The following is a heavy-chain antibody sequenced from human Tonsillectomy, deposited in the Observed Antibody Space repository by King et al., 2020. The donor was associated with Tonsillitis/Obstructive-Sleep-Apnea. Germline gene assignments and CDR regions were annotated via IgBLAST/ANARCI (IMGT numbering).Heavy chain of an antibody. CDR3: ARAGYCSSTSCLGAFDI. D-gene: IGHD2-2*03. J-gene: IGHJ3*02. CDR2: IGTAGDT. V-gene: IGHV3-13*04. Sequence: VQLVESGGGLVQPGGSLRLSCAASGFTFSSYDMHWVRQATGKGLEWVSAIGTAGDTYYPGSVKGRFTISRENAKNSLYLQMNSLRAGDTAVYYCARAGYCSSTSCLGAFDIWGQGTMVTVSS. CDR1: GFTFSSYD.